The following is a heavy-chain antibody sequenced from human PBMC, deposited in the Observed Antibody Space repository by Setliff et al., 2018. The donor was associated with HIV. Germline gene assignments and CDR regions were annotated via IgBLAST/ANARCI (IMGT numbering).Heavy chain of an antibody. CDR3: ASGEDSGSYGEPFNS. Sequence: SETLSLTCNVSGDSISGYFWSWIRQPAGKGLEWIGRIYSGGSTNYNPSLKSRVTLSIDKSKNQVSLKLHSVTAADTAVYYCASGEDSGSYGEPFNSWGQGALVTVSS. CDR1: GDSISGYF. V-gene: IGHV4-4*07. D-gene: IGHD1-26*01. J-gene: IGHJ4*02. CDR2: IYSGGST.